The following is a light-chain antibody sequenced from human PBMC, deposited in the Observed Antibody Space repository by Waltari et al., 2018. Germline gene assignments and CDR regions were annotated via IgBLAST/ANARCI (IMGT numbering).Light chain of an antibody. CDR2: ETS. J-gene: IGKJ1*01. V-gene: IGKV3-11*01. CDR3: QQYYSTPRT. CDR1: QNVGRY. Sequence: EIVLTQSPGTLSLSPGERATLSCRASQNVGRYLAWYQQKPGQAPSLLIHETSHRAAGIPARFSGSGSGTDFTLIISSLEPEDFAVYYCQQYYSTPRTFGQGTKVEIK.